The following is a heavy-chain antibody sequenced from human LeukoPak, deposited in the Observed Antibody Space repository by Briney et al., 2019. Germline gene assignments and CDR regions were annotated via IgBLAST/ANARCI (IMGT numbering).Heavy chain of an antibody. CDR3: ARDLFGAYCGGTCPTPDY. V-gene: IGHV3-74*01. J-gene: IGHJ4*02. D-gene: IGHD2-21*01. Sequence: GGSLRLSCAASGFTFSSYWMSWVRQAPGKGLVWVSRVNSDGTSTNYADSVKGRFTVSRDNAKNTLYLQMNSLRVEDTAVYYCARDLFGAYCGGTCPTPDYWGQGTLVSVSS. CDR1: GFTFSSYW. CDR2: VNSDGTST.